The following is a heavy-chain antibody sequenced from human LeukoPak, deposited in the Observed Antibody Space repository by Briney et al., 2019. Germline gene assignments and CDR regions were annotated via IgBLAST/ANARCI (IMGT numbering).Heavy chain of an antibody. Sequence: GGSLRLSCAASGFTFSDYYMSWIRQAPGKGLEWVSYISSSGSTIYYADSVKGRFTVSRDNAKNPLYLQMNSLRAEDTAVYYCAREMGYSYGPPHDYWGQGTLVTVSS. CDR2: ISSSGSTI. CDR1: GFTFSDYY. CDR3: AREMGYSYGPPHDY. D-gene: IGHD5-18*01. V-gene: IGHV3-11*01. J-gene: IGHJ4*02.